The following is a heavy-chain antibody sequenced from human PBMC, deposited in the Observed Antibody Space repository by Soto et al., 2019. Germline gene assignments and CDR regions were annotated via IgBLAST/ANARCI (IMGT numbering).Heavy chain of an antibody. D-gene: IGHD2-21*02. CDR3: VQSRCGGDCLQSYSSHSYYGLDV. Sequence: SGPTLVNPTQTLTLNFTFSGFSLNTTGVGVGWIRQPPGKALEWLALIYWDDDKRYNPSLNSRLTITKDTSKNQVVLAMTNMDPVDTATYYCVQSRCGGDCLQSYSSHSYYGLDVSGQGT. CDR2: IYWDDDK. CDR1: GFSLNTTGVG. J-gene: IGHJ6*02. V-gene: IGHV2-5*02.